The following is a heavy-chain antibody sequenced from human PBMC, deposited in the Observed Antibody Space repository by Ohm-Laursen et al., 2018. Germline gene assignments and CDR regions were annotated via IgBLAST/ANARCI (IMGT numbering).Heavy chain of an antibody. CDR1: GGSFSGYY. CDR3: ARPQYSGSYYYAFDI. D-gene: IGHD1-26*01. J-gene: IGHJ3*02. Sequence: TLSLTCPVYGGSFSGYYWSWIRQPPGKGLEWIGEINHSGSTNYNPSLKSRVTISVDTSKNQFSLKLSSVTAADTAVYYCARPQYSGSYYYAFDIWGQGTMVTVSS. CDR2: INHSGST. V-gene: IGHV4-34*01.